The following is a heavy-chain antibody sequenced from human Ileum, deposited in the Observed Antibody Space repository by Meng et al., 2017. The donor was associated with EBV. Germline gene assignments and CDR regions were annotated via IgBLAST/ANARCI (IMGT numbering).Heavy chain of an antibody. CDR1: GYTFTSYG. CDR2: ISAFNGNT. Sequence: QVQLVQSGAEVKKPGVSVKVSCKASGYTFTSYGINWVRQAPGQGLEWMGWISAFNGNTDYAQKFQGRVTMTTDTSTTTTYMELRSLRSDDTAVYYCARVVEGATSWLDRWGQGTLVTVSS. D-gene: IGHD1-26*01. J-gene: IGHJ5*02. CDR3: ARVVEGATSWLDR. V-gene: IGHV1-18*01.